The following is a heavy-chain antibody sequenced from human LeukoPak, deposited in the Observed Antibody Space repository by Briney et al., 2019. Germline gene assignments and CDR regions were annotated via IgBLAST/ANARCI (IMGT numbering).Heavy chain of an antibody. Sequence: SETLSLTCTVSGGSISSSSSYWGWIRQPPGKGLEWIWSISYTGSTYYNPSLKSRVTISVDTSKNQFSLKLSSVTAADTAVYYCARVLAAAAHFDYWGQGTLVTASS. V-gene: IGHV4-39*01. CDR2: ISYTGST. D-gene: IGHD6-13*01. CDR3: ARVLAAAAHFDY. J-gene: IGHJ4*02. CDR1: GGSISSSSSY.